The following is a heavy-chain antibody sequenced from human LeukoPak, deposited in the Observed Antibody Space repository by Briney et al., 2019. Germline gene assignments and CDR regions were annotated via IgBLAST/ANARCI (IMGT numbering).Heavy chain of an antibody. Sequence: AGGSLRLSCAASGFTFTTYWMSWVRQAPGKGLEWVANINQDGTEKYYVDSVKGRFTISRDYAKNSLYLQMNSLRVEDTAIYYCAKVAKYYYGSETYYFFAHWGQGTPVTASS. V-gene: IGHV3-7*01. CDR3: AKVAKYYYGSETYYFFAH. CDR2: INQDGTEK. CDR1: GFTFTTYW. D-gene: IGHD3-10*01. J-gene: IGHJ1*01.